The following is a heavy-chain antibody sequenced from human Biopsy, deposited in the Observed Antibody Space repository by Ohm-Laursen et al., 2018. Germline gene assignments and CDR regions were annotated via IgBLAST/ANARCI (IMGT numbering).Heavy chain of an antibody. CDR3: ARDRGYYSDRTVPGYFDL. CDR1: GDSISSYY. CDR2: VYYTGST. Sequence: SETLSLTWIVSGDSISSYYWSWIRQPPGKGLEWIGYVYYTGSTDYSPSLQSRVTISVDTSKNHFSLRLRSVTPADTAIYYCARDRGYYSDRTVPGYFDLWGRGTLVTVSS. D-gene: IGHD3-22*01. V-gene: IGHV4-59*01. J-gene: IGHJ2*01.